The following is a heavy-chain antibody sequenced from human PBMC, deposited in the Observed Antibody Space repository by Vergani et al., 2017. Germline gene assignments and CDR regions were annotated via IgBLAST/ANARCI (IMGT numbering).Heavy chain of an antibody. J-gene: IGHJ4*02. D-gene: IGHD5-24*01. CDR1: GFTFSSYA. CDR2: ISYDGSNK. CDR3: GRGSDNYN. Sequence: VQLVESGGGIVKPGGSLRLSCAASGFTFSSYAMHWVRQAPGKGLEWVAVISYDGSNKYYADSVKGRFTISRDNSKNTLYLQMNSLRVEDTAVYYCGRGSDNYNWGQGTLVTVSS. V-gene: IGHV3-30-3*01.